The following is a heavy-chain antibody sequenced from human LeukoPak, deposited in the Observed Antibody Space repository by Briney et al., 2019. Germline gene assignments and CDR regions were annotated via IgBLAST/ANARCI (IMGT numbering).Heavy chain of an antibody. V-gene: IGHV4-39*07. J-gene: IGHJ6*03. CDR1: GGSISSYY. Sequence: SETLSLTCTVSGGSISSYYWSWIRQPPGKGLEWIGSIYYSGSTYYNPSLKSRVTISVDTSKNQFSLKLSSVTAADTAVYYCARESDFTVDYYMDVWGKGTTVTVSS. CDR3: ARESDFTVDYYMDV. CDR2: IYYSGST.